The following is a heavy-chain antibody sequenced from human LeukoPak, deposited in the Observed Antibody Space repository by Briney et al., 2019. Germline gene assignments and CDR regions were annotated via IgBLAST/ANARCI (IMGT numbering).Heavy chain of an antibody. CDR2: IYYSGST. CDR1: GGSISSYY. V-gene: IGHV4-59*01. Sequence: PSETLSLTCTVSGGSISSYYWSWIRQPPGKGLEWIGYIYYSGSTNYNPSLKSRVTISVDTSKNQFSLKLSSVTAADTAVYYCARASYYGDYDYWGQGTLVTVSS. D-gene: IGHD4-17*01. CDR3: ARASYYGDYDY. J-gene: IGHJ4*02.